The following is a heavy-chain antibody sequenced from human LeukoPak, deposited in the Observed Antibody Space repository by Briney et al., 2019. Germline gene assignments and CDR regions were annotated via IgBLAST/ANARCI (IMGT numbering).Heavy chain of an antibody. D-gene: IGHD3-10*01. V-gene: IGHV3-21*01. CDR2: ISSSGSYI. J-gene: IGHJ4*02. CDR3: ARASAHYYGSG. Sequence: GGSLRLSCAASGFTFSSYSMNWVRQAPGKGLEWVSSISSSGSYIYYADSVKGRFTISRDNAKNSLYLQMNSLRVEDTAVYYCARASAHYYGSGWGQGTLVTVSS. CDR1: GFTFSSYS.